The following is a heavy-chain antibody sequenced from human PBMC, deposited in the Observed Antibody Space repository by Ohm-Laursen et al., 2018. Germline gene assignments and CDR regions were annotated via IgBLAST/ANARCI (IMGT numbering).Heavy chain of an antibody. CDR2: ISDSGNTV. D-gene: IGHD3-22*01. J-gene: IGHJ4*02. CDR3: VRESYDSSGYSPLDY. V-gene: IGHV3-11*04. Sequence: SLRLSCAASGFTVSDYYMTWIRQAPGKGLEYISYISDSGNTVHDADSVKGRFTISRDNAKNSLHLQMNSLRVEDTAVYYCVRESYDSSGYSPLDYWGQGTLVTVSS. CDR1: GFTVSDYY.